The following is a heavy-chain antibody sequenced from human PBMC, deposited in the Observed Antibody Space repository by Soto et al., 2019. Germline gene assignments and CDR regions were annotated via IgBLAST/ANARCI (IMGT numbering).Heavy chain of an antibody. V-gene: IGHV4-39*01. D-gene: IGHD3-3*01. CDR2: IYYSGST. CDR3: RLAVGRAIFRVVYGMDV. CDR1: GGSISSSSYY. Sequence: SETLSLTCTVSGGSISSSSYYWGWIRQPPGKGLEWIGSIYYSGSTYYNPSLKSRVTISVDTSKNQFSLKLSSVTAADTAVYYCRLAVGRAIFRVVYGMDVWGQGTTVTVSS. J-gene: IGHJ6*02.